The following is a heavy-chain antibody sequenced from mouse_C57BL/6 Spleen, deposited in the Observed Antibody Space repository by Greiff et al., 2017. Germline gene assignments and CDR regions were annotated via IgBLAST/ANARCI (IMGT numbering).Heavy chain of an antibody. CDR2: ISPGSGST. V-gene: IGHV1-55*01. D-gene: IGHD1-1*01. J-gene: IGHJ1*03. CDR1: GYTFTSYW. Sequence: QVQLQQPGAELVKPGASVKMSCTASGYTFTSYWITWVKQRPGQGLEWIGDISPGSGSTNYNEKFKSKATLTVDTSSSTAYMQLSSLTSEDSAVYYCASYYGSSGWYFDVWGTGTTVTVSS. CDR3: ASYYGSSGWYFDV.